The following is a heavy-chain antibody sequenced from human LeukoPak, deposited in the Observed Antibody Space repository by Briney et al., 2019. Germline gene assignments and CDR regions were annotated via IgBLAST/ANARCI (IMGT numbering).Heavy chain of an antibody. Sequence: GGSLRLSCAASGFTFSSYAMHWVRQAPGKGLEYVSAISSNGGSTYYANSVKGRFTISRDNSKSTLYLQMGSLRAEDMAVYYCARDQLLWFGAFDYWGQGTLVNVSS. D-gene: IGHD3-10*01. J-gene: IGHJ4*02. CDR3: ARDQLLWFGAFDY. CDR1: GFTFSSYA. V-gene: IGHV3-64*01. CDR2: ISSNGGST.